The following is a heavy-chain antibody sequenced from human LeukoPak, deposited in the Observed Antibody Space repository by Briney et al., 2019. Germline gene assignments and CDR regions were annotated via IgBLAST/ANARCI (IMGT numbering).Heavy chain of an antibody. Sequence: SVKVSCKASGGTFSSYAISWVRQAPGQGLEWMGGIIPIFGTANYAQKFQGRVTITADESTSTAYMELSSLRSEDTAVYYCAKESASRDYGDNSVFDYWGQGTLVTVSS. CDR3: AKESASRDYGDNSVFDY. D-gene: IGHD4-23*01. CDR2: IIPIFGTA. V-gene: IGHV1-69*13. J-gene: IGHJ4*02. CDR1: GGTFSSYA.